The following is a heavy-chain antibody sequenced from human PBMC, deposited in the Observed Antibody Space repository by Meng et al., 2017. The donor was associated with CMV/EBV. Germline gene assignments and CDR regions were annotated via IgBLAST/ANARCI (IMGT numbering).Heavy chain of an antibody. V-gene: IGHV1-69*16. CDR1: GGTFNTYS. Sequence: SAKVSCKISGGTFNTYSITWVRQAPGQGFELMGLTIPLLDSPSYAQKFRGRVSITTDESTSTVAMELTSLTSEDTAVYYCARDGPGGGNYCLFWGQGTLVTVSS. CDR3: ARDGPGGGNYCLF. D-gene: IGHD1-26*01. CDR2: TIPLLDSP. J-gene: IGHJ4*02.